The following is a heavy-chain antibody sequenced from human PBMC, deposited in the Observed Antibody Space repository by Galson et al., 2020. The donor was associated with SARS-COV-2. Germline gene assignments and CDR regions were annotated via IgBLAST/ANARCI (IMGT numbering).Heavy chain of an antibody. J-gene: IGHJ6*02. Sequence: SGPTLVKPTQTLTLTCTFSGFSLSTSGMCVSWIRQPPGKALEWLALIDWDDDKYYSTSLKTRLTISKDTSKTQVVLTMTNMDPVDTATYDCARRSSVVRDLGLEDIYYYYGMDVWGQGTTVTVSS. CDR1: GFSLSTSGMC. CDR2: IDWDDDK. V-gene: IGHV2-70*01. CDR3: ARRSSVVRDLGLEDIYYYYGMDV. D-gene: IGHD3-10*01.